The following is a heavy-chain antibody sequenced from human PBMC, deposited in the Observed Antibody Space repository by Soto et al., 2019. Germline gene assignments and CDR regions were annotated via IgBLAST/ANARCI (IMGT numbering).Heavy chain of an antibody. CDR2: INHLGSI. CDR1: GGSLSDYF. Sequence: SETLSLTCVVSGGSLSDYFWSWIRQPPGMALEWIGEINHLGSINYNPSLKSRVTMSVDTSKNQFSLKLSSVTAADTAVYYCARDRLVLGTYYYYGMDVWGQGTTVTVSS. J-gene: IGHJ6*02. V-gene: IGHV4-34*01. CDR3: ARDRLVLGTYYYYGMDV. D-gene: IGHD6-19*01.